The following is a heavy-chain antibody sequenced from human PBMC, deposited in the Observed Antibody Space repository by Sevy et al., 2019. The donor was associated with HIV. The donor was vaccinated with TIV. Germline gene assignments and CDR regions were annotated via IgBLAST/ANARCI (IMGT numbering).Heavy chain of an antibody. CDR1: GSTFSTYW. J-gene: IGHJ4*02. CDR2: IKHDGSEK. CDR3: ARGRYCSGGSCYFDY. Sequence: GGYLRLSCAASGSTFSTYWMSWVRQAPGKGLDWVANIKHDGSEKYYVDSVKGRFTISRDNAKNSLSLQMNSLRIEDPALYFCARGRYCSGGSCYFDYWGQGTLVTVSS. V-gene: IGHV3-7*03. D-gene: IGHD2-15*01.